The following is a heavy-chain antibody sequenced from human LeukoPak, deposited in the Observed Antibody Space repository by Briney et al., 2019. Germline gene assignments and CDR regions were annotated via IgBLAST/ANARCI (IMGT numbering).Heavy chain of an antibody. J-gene: IGHJ6*02. CDR1: GGXFSGYY. CDR3: ARYGRYYGSGSYYNPKRDYYYYYGMDV. Sequence: SETLSLTCGVYGGXFSGYYWSWIRQPPGKGLEWIGEINHSGSTNYNPSLKSRVTISVDTSKNQFSLKLSSVTAADTAVYYCARYGRYYGSGSYYNPKRDYYYYYGMDVWGQGTTVTVSS. D-gene: IGHD3-10*01. CDR2: INHSGST. V-gene: IGHV4-34*01.